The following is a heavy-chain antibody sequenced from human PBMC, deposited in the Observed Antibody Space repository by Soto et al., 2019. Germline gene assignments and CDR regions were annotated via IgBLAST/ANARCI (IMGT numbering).Heavy chain of an antibody. CDR2: IYYSGSI. V-gene: IGHV4-31*03. CDR3: ARARATRYYFDY. D-gene: IGHD2-15*01. CDR1: GGSISSGGYY. J-gene: IGHJ4*02. Sequence: PSETLSLTCTVSGGSISSGGYYWSWIRQHPGKGLEWIGYIYYSGSIYYNPSLKSRVTISVDTSKNQFSLKLSSVTAADTAVYYCARARATRYYFDYWGQGTLVTVSS.